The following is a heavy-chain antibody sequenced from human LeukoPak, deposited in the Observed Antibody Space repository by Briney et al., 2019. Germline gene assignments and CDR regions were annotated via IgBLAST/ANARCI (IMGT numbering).Heavy chain of an antibody. Sequence: GGSLRLSCAASGFTFSSYAMHGVRQAPGKGLEWVAVISYDGSNKYYADSVKGRFTISRDNSKNTLYLQMNSLRAEDTAVYYCVGYCTSTSCDAGYWGQGTLVTVSS. J-gene: IGHJ4*02. CDR3: VGYCTSTSCDAGY. V-gene: IGHV3-30-3*01. CDR2: ISYDGSNK. D-gene: IGHD2-2*01. CDR1: GFTFSSYA.